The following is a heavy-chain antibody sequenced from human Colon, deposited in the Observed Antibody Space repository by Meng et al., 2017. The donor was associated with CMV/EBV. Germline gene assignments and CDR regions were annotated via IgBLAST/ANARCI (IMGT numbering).Heavy chain of an antibody. CDR1: GFTFSNAW. V-gene: IGHV3-15*01. J-gene: IGHJ4*02. D-gene: IGHD1-26*01. CDR2: IKSKTDGGTT. CDR3: TTGATIVAASTGTSDY. Sequence: GGSLSLTCAASGFTFSNAWMNWVRQAPGKGPEWVGLIKSKTDGGTTLYAAPVKSRFSISRDDSKNTLYLQMNSLKTEDTAVYYCTTGATIVAASTGTSDYWGQGTLVTVSS.